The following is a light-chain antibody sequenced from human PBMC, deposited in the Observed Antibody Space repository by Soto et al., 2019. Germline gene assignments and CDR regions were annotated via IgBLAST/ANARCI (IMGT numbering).Light chain of an antibody. CDR3: SSYTSSSTRV. CDR2: DVS. J-gene: IGLJ3*02. CDR1: SSDVGGYNY. Sequence: QSALTQPASVSGSPGQSITISCTGTSSDVGGYNYVSWYQQHPGKDPKLMIYDVSNRPSGVSNRFSGSKSGNTASLTISGLQAEDEADYYCSSYTSSSTRVFGVGTKLTVL. V-gene: IGLV2-14*01.